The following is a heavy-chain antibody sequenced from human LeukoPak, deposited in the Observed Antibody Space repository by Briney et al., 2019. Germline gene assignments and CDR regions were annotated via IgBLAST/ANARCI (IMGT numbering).Heavy chain of an antibody. CDR2: ISGSGGTT. D-gene: IGHD6-13*01. CDR3: AKGNGKAAAGSVVAY. CDR1: GFTFSSYA. V-gene: IGHV3-23*01. J-gene: IGHJ4*02. Sequence: PGGCLRLSCAASGFTFSSYAMSWVRQAPGKGLEWVSGISGSGGTTYYADSVKGRFTISRDNSKNTLYLQMNSLRPDDMAVYYCAKGNGKAAAGSVVAYWGQGTLVTVSS.